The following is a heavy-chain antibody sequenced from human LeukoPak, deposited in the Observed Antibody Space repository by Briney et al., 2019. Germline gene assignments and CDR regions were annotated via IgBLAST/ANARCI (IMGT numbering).Heavy chain of an antibody. V-gene: IGHV4-59*01. J-gene: IGHJ6*02. CDR1: GGSISSYY. CDR3: ARGLGGYNYYYGMDV. Sequence: SETLSLTCTVSGGSISSYYWSWIRQPPGKGLEWIGYIYYSGSTNYNPSLKSRVTISVDTSKNQFSLKLSSVTAADTAVYYYARGLGGYNYYYGMDVWGQGTTVTVSS. D-gene: IGHD5-24*01. CDR2: IYYSGST.